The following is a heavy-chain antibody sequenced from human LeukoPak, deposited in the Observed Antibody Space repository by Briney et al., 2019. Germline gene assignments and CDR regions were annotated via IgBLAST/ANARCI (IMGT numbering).Heavy chain of an antibody. CDR3: ARDTAPSY. CDR1: GFTLSSYW. Sequence: QSGGSLRHSCAASGFTLSSYWMHWVRQAPGKGLVWVSGIDSDGRSTSYADSVKGRFTISRDPAKNTLFLQMNSLRAEDTAVYYCARDTAPSYWGQGTLVTVSS. D-gene: IGHD5-18*01. CDR2: IDSDGRST. J-gene: IGHJ4*02. V-gene: IGHV3-74*01.